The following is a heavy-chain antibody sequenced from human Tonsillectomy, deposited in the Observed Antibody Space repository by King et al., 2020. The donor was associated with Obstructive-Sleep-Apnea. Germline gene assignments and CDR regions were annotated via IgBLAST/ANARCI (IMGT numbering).Heavy chain of an antibody. CDR3: ASWCAISVLGTGTPVAH. V-gene: IGHV1-2*02. J-gene: IGHJ4*02. D-gene: IGHD6-19*01. CDR1: GYTFTDYY. CDR2: INPNSGGT. Sequence: QLVQSGAEVKRPGASVKVSCKASGYTFTDYYMNLLRQAPGQGFEWMGWINPNSGGTYYAQKFQGRVTMTRDTSISTVYMELGRLKSDETAVYYCASWCAISVLGTGTPVAHWGQGTLVIVSS.